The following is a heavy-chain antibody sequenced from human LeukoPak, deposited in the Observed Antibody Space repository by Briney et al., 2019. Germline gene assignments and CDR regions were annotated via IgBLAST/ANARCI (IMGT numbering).Heavy chain of an antibody. D-gene: IGHD3-3*01. CDR1: GFIFSSYA. CDR2: ISGSGGST. J-gene: IGHJ4*02. Sequence: PGGSLRLSCEAPGFIFSSYAMSWVRQAPGKGLEWVSGISGSGGSTYYADSVKGRFTISRDNSKDTLYLQMNSLRAEDTAVYYCAKDRYYDFWSGYGDDFDYWGQGTLVTVSS. V-gene: IGHV3-23*01. CDR3: AKDRYYDFWSGYGDDFDY.